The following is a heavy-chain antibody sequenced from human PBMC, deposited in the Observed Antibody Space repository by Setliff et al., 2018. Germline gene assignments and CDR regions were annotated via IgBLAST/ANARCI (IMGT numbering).Heavy chain of an antibody. J-gene: IGHJ6*03. CDR3: AREGLIADTTYYYYYYMDV. D-gene: IGHD2-21*01. V-gene: IGHV1-69*06. CDR1: GGTFSSYA. Sequence: SVKVSCKAPGGTFSSYAISWVRQAPGQGLEWMGRIIPIFGTANYAQKFQGRVTITADKSTSTAYMELSSLRSEDTAVYYCAREGLIADTTYYYYYYMDVWGKGTTVTVSS. CDR2: IIPIFGTA.